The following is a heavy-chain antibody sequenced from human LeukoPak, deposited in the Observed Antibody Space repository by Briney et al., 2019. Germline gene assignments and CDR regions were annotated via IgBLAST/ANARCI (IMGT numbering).Heavy chain of an antibody. V-gene: IGHV3-30*04. CDR1: GFTFSSYA. J-gene: IGHJ3*02. CDR2: ISFDGTNK. Sequence: GGSLRLSCAASGFTFSSYAMHWVRQAPGKGLEGVAVISFDGTNKYFTDSVKGRFTISRDNSKNTLYLQMNSLRGEDTAMYYCARDLATSFDIWGQGTMVTVSS. CDR3: ARDLATSFDI.